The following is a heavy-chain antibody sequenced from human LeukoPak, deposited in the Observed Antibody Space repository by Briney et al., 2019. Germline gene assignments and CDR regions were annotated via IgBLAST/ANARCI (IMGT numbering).Heavy chain of an antibody. CDR3: ARATRTTVTTYFDS. V-gene: IGHV3-64*01. CDR2: INTDGSST. Sequence: QAGGSLRLSCAASGFTFSSYTMHWVRLAPGKGLEYVSAINTDGSSTYYANSVKLRFTISRDNSKNTLYLQMGSLRAEDMAVYYCARATRTTVTTYFDSWGQGTLVTVSS. J-gene: IGHJ4*02. CDR1: GFTFSSYT. D-gene: IGHD4-17*01.